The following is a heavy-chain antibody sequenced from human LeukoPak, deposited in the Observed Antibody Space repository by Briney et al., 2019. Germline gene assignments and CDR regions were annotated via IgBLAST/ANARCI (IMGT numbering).Heavy chain of an antibody. D-gene: IGHD3-10*01. Sequence: GRSLRLSCAASGFTFSSYSMNWVRQAPGKGLEWVSYISSSSSTIYYADSVKGRFTISRDNAKNSLYLQMNSLRDEDMAVYYCARVGPLWFGELFTPLPYYYYYGMDVWGQGTTVTVSS. CDR3: ARVGPLWFGELFTPLPYYYYYGMDV. V-gene: IGHV3-48*02. CDR2: ISSSSSTI. CDR1: GFTFSSYS. J-gene: IGHJ6*02.